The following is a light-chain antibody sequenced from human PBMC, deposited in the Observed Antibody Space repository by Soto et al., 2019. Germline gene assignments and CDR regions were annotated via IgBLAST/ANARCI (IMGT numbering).Light chain of an antibody. CDR2: EVS. V-gene: IGLV2-18*02. CDR3: SSYTNSTTYV. J-gene: IGLJ1*01. CDR1: SSDVGSYNR. Sequence: QSVLTQPPSVSGSPGQSVTISCTGTSSDVGSYNRVSWYQQPPGTAPKLMIYEVSNRPSGVPDRFSGSKFDNTASLTISGLQAEDEADYYCSSYTNSTTYVFGTGTKVTVL.